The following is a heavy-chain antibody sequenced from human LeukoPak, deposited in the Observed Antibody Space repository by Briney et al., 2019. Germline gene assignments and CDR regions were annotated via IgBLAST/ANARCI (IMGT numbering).Heavy chain of an antibody. CDR1: GGSFSGYY. CDR2: INHSGST. Sequence: TSETLSLTCAVHGGSFSGYYWSWIRQPPGKGLEWIGEINHSGSTNYNPSLKSRVTISVDTSKNQFSLKLSSVTAADTAVYYCARGYGGKPDYWGQGTLVTVSS. J-gene: IGHJ4*02. D-gene: IGHD4-23*01. V-gene: IGHV4-34*01. CDR3: ARGYGGKPDY.